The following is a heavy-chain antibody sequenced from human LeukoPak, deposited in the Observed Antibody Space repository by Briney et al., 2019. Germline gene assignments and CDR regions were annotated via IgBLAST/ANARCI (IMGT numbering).Heavy chain of an antibody. CDR3: ARERRDGSYGLDY. D-gene: IGHD5-18*01. Sequence: SVKVSCKASGGTFSSYAISWVRQAPGQGLEWMGRIIPILGIANYAQKFQGRVTITADKSTSTAYMELSSLRSEDTAVYYCARERRDGSYGLDYWGQGTLVTVSS. J-gene: IGHJ4*02. V-gene: IGHV1-69*04. CDR1: GGTFSSYA. CDR2: IIPILGIA.